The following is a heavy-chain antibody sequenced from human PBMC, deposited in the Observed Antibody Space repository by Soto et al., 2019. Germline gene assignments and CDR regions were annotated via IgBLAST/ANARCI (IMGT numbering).Heavy chain of an antibody. D-gene: IGHD2-2*02. CDR3: ARGTPRGACSSTSCYTGMDV. V-gene: IGHV4-31*03. CDR2: IYYSGST. Sequence: PSETLSLTCTVSGGSISSGGYYWSWIRQHPGKGLEWIGYIYYSGSTYYNPSLKSRVTXSVDTSKNHFSLKLSSVTAADTAVQYWARGTPRGACSSTSCYTGMDVWGQGTTVTVSS. CDR1: GGSISSGGYY. J-gene: IGHJ6*02.